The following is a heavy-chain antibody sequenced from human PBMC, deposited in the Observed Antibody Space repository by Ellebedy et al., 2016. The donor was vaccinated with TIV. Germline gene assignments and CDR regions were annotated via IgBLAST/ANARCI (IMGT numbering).Heavy chain of an antibody. CDR2: INAGNGNT. Sequence: AASVKVSCKASGYTFATYAMHWVRQAPGQRLEWMAWINAGNGNTKYSQKFQGRVTMTEDTSTDTAYMDLSSLRSEDTAVYYCATVFDGYRGLDYWGQGTLVTVSS. CDR1: GYTFATYA. J-gene: IGHJ4*02. V-gene: IGHV1-3*01. CDR3: ATVFDGYRGLDY. D-gene: IGHD5-24*01.